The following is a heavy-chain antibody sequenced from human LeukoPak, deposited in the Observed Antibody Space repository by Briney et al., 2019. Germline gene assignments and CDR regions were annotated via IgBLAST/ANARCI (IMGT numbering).Heavy chain of an antibody. CDR3: ARQTLVTMWFDP. D-gene: IGHD3-3*01. V-gene: IGHV4-39*01. CDR1: GGSISSGSYY. J-gene: IGHJ5*02. CDR2: IYYSGST. Sequence: PSETLSLTCTVSGGSISSGSYYWGWIRQPPGKGLEWIGSIYYSGSTYYNPSLKSRVTISVDTSKNQFSLKLSSVTAADTAVYYCARQTLVTMWFDPWGQGTLVTVSS.